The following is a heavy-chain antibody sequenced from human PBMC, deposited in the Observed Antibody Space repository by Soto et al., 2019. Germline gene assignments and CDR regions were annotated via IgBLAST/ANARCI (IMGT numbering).Heavy chain of an antibody. CDR2: ISGSGGST. D-gene: IGHD3-3*01. J-gene: IGHJ6*02. V-gene: IGHV3-23*01. CDR3: AKRARPITIFGGAIRGMDV. Sequence: VGSLRVSCAASGFTFSSYAMSWVRQAPGKGLEWVSAISGSGGSTYYADSVKGRFTISRDNSKNTLYLQMNNLRAEDTAVYYCAKRARPITIFGGAIRGMDVWGQGTTVTVSS. CDR1: GFTFSSYA.